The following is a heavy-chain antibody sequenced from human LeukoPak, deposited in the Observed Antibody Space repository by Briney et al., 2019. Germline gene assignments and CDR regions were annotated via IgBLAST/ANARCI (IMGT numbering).Heavy chain of an antibody. CDR1: GYSFTSYW. J-gene: IGHJ4*02. CDR3: ARQAGYDSSGYYPYWFDY. CDR2: IYPGDSDT. V-gene: IGHV5-51*01. Sequence: ESLKISCKGSGYSFTSYWIGWVRQMPGKGLERMGIIYPGDSDTRYRPSFQGQVTISADKSISTAYLQWSSLKASDTAMYYCARQAGYDSSGYYPYWFDYWGQGTLVTVSS. D-gene: IGHD3-22*01.